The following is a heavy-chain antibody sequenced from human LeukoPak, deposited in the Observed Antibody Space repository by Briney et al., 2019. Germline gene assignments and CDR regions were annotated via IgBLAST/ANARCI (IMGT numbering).Heavy chain of an antibody. V-gene: IGHV1-46*01. Sequence: GASVKVSCKASGYTFTSYYMHWVRQAPGQGLEWMGIISPSGGSTSYAQKFQGRVTMTRDMSTSTVYMELSSLRSEDTAVYYCARAPGRSSTGNGVSVEIGYYYYYMDVWGKGTTVTVSS. D-gene: IGHD2-2*01. CDR2: ISPSGGST. J-gene: IGHJ6*03. CDR3: ARAPGRSSTGNGVSVEIGYYYYYMDV. CDR1: GYTFTSYY.